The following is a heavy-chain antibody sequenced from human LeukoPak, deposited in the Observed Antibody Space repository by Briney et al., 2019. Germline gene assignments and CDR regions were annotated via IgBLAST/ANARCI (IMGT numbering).Heavy chain of an antibody. V-gene: IGHV1-18*01. CDR1: GGTFSSYG. Sequence: ASVKVSCKASGGTFSSYGISWVRQAPGQGLEWMGWISAYNGNTNYAQKLQGRVTMTTDTSTSTAYMELRSLRSDDTAVYYCARERLGYSYGPKCMDVWGQGTTVTVSS. CDR3: ARERLGYSYGPKCMDV. J-gene: IGHJ6*02. CDR2: ISAYNGNT. D-gene: IGHD5-18*01.